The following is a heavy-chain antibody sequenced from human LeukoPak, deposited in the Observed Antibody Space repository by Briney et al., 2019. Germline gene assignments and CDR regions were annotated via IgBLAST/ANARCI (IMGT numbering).Heavy chain of an antibody. Sequence: GGSLRLSCAASGFTFSDYAMSWVRQAPGKGLEWVANIKQDGSEKYYVDSVKGRFTISRDNAKNSLYLQMNSLRAEDTAVYYCARDPYSFTSDSSDNWGQGTLVTVSS. V-gene: IGHV3-7*01. CDR2: IKQDGSEK. CDR1: GFTFSDYA. D-gene: IGHD3-22*01. J-gene: IGHJ4*02. CDR3: ARDPYSFTSDSSDN.